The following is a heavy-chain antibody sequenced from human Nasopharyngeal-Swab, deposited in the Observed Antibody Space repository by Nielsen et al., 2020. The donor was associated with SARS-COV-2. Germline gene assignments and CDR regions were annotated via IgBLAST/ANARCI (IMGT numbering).Heavy chain of an antibody. CDR3: AREGYYDSSGYSYFDY. J-gene: IGHJ4*02. Sequence: GGSLRLSCAASGFTFSDYYMSWIRQAPGKGLEWVSYISSSSSYTNYADSVKGRFTISRDNAKNTLYLQMNSLRAEDTAVYYCAREGYYDSSGYSYFDYWGQGTLVTVSS. CDR2: ISSSSSYT. CDR1: GFTFSDYY. D-gene: IGHD3-22*01. V-gene: IGHV3-11*06.